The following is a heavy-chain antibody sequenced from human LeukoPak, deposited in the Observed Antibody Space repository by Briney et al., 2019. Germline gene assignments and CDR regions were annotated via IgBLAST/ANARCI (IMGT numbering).Heavy chain of an antibody. CDR3: ARLASDAFDI. J-gene: IGHJ3*02. CDR2: IYPGDSDT. V-gene: IGHV5-51*01. CDR1: GYRFTSYL. Sequence: GESLQISCKGSGYRFTSYLIGWVRQMPGKGLEWMGIIYPGDSDTRYSPSFQGQVTISADRSISTAYLQWSSLKASDAAMYYCARLASDAFDIWGQGTMVTVSS.